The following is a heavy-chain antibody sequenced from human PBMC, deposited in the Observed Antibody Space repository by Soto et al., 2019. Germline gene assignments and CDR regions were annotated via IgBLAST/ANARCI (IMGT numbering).Heavy chain of an antibody. D-gene: IGHD2-8*01. Sequence: DVQLVESGGDFIQPGGSLRLSCAVSGFTVSNNDMSWVRQAPGKGPEWVSVFYRVGSTYYADSVKGRFTISRDISKNTVHLQINSRRAEDTAVYYWARECTRWGAFEVWGQGTMVTVSS. CDR2: FYRVGST. V-gene: IGHV3-66*01. J-gene: IGHJ3*01. CDR1: GFTVSNND. CDR3: ARECTRWGAFEV.